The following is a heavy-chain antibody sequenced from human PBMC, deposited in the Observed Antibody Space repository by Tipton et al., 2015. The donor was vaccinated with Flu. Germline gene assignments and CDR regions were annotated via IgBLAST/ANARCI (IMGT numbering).Heavy chain of an antibody. CDR3: ARKGADWYFDL. CDR2: IFHSGNA. Sequence: TLSLTCAISGDSIRSSNYYWGWIRQPPGKGLEWIGNIFHSGNANHNPSLKSRVTISVDTSKNEFSLQLSSVTAADTAVYYCARKGADWYFDLWGRGTLVTVSS. CDR1: GDSIRSSNYY. V-gene: IGHV4-61*05. J-gene: IGHJ2*01.